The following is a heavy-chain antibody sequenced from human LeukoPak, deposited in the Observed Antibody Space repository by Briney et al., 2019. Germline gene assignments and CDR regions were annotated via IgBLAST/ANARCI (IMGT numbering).Heavy chain of an antibody. J-gene: IGHJ6*03. V-gene: IGHV3-53*01. Sequence: GGSLRLSCAASGFTVSSNYMSWVRQAPGKGLEWVSVIYSGGSTYCADSVKGRFTISRDNSKNTLYLQMNSLRAEDTAVYYCARESYYYYYMDVWGKGTTVTISS. CDR1: GFTVSSNY. CDR3: ARESYYYYYMDV. CDR2: IYSGGST.